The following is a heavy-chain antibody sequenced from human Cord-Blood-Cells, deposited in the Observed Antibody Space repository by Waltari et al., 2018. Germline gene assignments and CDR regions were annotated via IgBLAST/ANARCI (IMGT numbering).Heavy chain of an antibody. CDR3: ASSAPYYDFWSGQSAFDI. Sequence: EVQLVESGGGLVQPGGSLRLSCAASGFTFSSYWMSWVRQARGKGLEWVANIKQDGSEKYYVDSVKGRFTISRDNAKNSLYLQMNSLRAEDTAVYYCASSAPYYDFWSGQSAFDIWGQGTMVTVSS. V-gene: IGHV3-7*01. CDR2: IKQDGSEK. D-gene: IGHD3-3*01. J-gene: IGHJ3*02. CDR1: GFTFSSYW.